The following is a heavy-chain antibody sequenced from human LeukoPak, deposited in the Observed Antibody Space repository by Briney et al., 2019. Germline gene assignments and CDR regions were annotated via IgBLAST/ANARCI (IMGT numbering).Heavy chain of an antibody. D-gene: IGHD3-3*01. Sequence: ASVKVSCKASGYTFTSYDINWVRQATGQGLEWTGWMNPNSGNTGYAQKFQGRVTITRNTSISTAYMELSSLRSEDTAVYYCARNARINDFWSGYYLGYWGQGTLVTVSS. V-gene: IGHV1-8*03. CDR3: ARNARINDFWSGYYLGY. J-gene: IGHJ4*02. CDR2: MNPNSGNT. CDR1: GYTFTSYD.